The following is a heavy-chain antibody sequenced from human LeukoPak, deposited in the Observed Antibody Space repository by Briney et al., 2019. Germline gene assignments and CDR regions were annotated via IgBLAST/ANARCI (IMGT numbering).Heavy chain of an antibody. CDR2: ISSSSSYI. Sequence: GGSLRLSCAASGFTFSSYSMNWVRQAPGKGLGWVSSISSSSSYIYYADSVKGRFTISRDNAKNSLYLQMNSLRAEDTAVYYCARDSVGYYYVGAAFDIWGQGTMVTVSS. J-gene: IGHJ3*02. V-gene: IGHV3-21*01. D-gene: IGHD3-22*01. CDR3: ARDSVGYYYVGAAFDI. CDR1: GFTFSSYS.